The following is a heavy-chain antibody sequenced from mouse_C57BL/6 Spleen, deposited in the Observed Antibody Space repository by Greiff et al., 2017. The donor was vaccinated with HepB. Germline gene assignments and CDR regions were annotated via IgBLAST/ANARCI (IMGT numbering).Heavy chain of an antibody. Sequence: QVQLQQSGAELARPGASVKLSCKASGYTFTSYGISWVKQRTGQGLEWIGEIYPRSGNTYYNEKFKGKATLTADKSSSTAYMQLRSLTSEDSAVYFCARLEENYSNDGDYAMDYWGQGTSVTVSS. J-gene: IGHJ4*01. V-gene: IGHV1-81*01. CDR2: IYPRSGNT. CDR3: ARLEENYSNDGDYAMDY. D-gene: IGHD2-12*01. CDR1: GYTFTSYG.